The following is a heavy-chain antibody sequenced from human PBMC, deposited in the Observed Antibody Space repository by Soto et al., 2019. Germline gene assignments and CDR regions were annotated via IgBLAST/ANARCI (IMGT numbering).Heavy chain of an antibody. CDR1: GGSVSSGSYY. V-gene: IGHV4-61*01. D-gene: IGHD2-21*02. CDR2: IYYSGST. Sequence: PAETLSLTCTVSGGSVSSGSYYWSWIRQPPGKGLEWIGYIYYSGSTNYNPSLKSRVTISVDTSKNQFSLKLSSVTVADTAVYYCARADFVVVTAAWGQGTLVTVSS. J-gene: IGHJ5*02. CDR3: ARADFVVVTAA.